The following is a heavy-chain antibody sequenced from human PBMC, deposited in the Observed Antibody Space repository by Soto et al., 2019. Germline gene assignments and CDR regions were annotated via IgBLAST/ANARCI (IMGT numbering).Heavy chain of an antibody. CDR3: ARSYCGGDCSPYYYYGMDV. CDR1: GGTFSSYT. J-gene: IGHJ6*02. D-gene: IGHD2-21*02. Sequence: QVQLVQSGAEVKKPGSSVKVSCKASGGTFSSYTISWVRQAPGQGLEWMGRIIPILGIANYAQKFQGRVTITADKSTGTAYMELSSLRSEDTAVYYCARSYCGGDCSPYYYYGMDVWGQGTTVTVSS. CDR2: IIPILGIA. V-gene: IGHV1-69*02.